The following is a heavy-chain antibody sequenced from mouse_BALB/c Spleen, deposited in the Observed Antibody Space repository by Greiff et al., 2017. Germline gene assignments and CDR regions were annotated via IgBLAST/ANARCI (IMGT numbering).Heavy chain of an antibody. D-gene: IGHD2-14*01. Sequence: VKLQESGAELAKPGASVKMSCKASGYTFTSYWMHWVKQRPGQGLEWIGYINPSTGYTEYNQKFKDKATLTADKSSSTAYMQLSSLTSEDSAVYYCAVRLYAMDYWGQGTSVTVSS. J-gene: IGHJ4*01. CDR3: AVRLYAMDY. V-gene: IGHV1-7*01. CDR1: GYTFTSYW. CDR2: INPSTGYT.